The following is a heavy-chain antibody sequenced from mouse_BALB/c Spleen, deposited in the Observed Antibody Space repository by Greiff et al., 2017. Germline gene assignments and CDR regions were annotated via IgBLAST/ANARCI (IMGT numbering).Heavy chain of an antibody. Sequence: QVQLQQSGAELVKPGASVKLSCKTSGYTFTSYWIQWVKQRPGQGLGWIGEIFPGTGTTYYNEKFKGKATLTIDTSSSTAYMQLSSLTSEDSAVYFCARGQRASWFAYWGQGTLVTVSA. CDR2: IFPGTGTT. CDR3: ARGQRASWFAY. D-gene: IGHD3-3*01. CDR1: GYTFTSYW. V-gene: IGHV1S132*01. J-gene: IGHJ3*01.